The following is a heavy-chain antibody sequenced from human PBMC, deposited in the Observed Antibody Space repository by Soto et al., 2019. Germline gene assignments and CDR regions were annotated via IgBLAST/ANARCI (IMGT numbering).Heavy chain of an antibody. V-gene: IGHV1-18*04. CDR2: ISAYNGNT. Sequence: ASVKVSCKASGYTFTSYGISWVRQAPGQGLEWMGWISAYNGNTNYAQKLQGRVTMTTDTSTSTAYMELRSLRSDDTAVYYCARAQRFTIFGATGRDTCMDVWGQGTTVTVSS. J-gene: IGHJ6*02. CDR1: GYTFTSYG. D-gene: IGHD3-3*01. CDR3: ARAQRFTIFGATGRDTCMDV.